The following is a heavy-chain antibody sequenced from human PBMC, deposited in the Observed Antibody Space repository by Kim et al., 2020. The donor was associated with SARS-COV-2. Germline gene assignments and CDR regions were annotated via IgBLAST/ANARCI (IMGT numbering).Heavy chain of an antibody. J-gene: IGHJ4*02. CDR3: ARGALGAPYYFDY. Sequence: NPSLKSRVTISVDPSKNQFSLKLSSVTAADTAVYYCARGALGAPYYFDYWGQGTLVTVSS. V-gene: IGHV4-59*09.